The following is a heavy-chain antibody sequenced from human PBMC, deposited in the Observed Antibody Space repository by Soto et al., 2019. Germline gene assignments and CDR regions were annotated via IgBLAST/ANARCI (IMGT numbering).Heavy chain of an antibody. J-gene: IGHJ4*03. Sequence: SETLSLTCTVSGDSISSGSYWGWIRQPPGEGPEWIASIYHGGTTFYNPSLRSRISISVDTSKNQFSLRLTSVTAADTATYYCARVHVMVVAGSTFDYWGRGTLVTVSS. V-gene: IGHV4-38-2*02. D-gene: IGHD6-19*01. CDR2: IYHGGTT. CDR3: ARVHVMVVAGSTFDY. CDR1: GDSISSGSY.